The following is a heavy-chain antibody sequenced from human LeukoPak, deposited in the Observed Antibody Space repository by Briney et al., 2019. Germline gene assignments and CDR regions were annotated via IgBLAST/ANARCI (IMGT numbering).Heavy chain of an antibody. D-gene: IGHD3-9*01. V-gene: IGHV4-59*08. CDR2: IYYSGST. J-gene: IGHJ3*02. Sequence: PSETLSLTCTVSGGSISSYYWSWIRQPPGKGLEWIGYIYYSGSTNYNPSLKSRVTISVDTSKNQFSLKLSSVTAADTAVYYCAMTGYGAFDIWGQGTMVTVSS. CDR3: AMTGYGAFDI. CDR1: GGSISSYY.